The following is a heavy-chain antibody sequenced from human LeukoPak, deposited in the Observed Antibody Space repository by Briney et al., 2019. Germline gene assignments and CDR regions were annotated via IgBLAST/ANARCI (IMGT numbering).Heavy chain of an antibody. CDR3: ARGGGYCSSTSCLLWFGEGQTDIFDY. D-gene: IGHD2-2*01. J-gene: IGHJ4*02. V-gene: IGHV3-33*01. Sequence: TGGSLRLSCAASGSTFSTYGMHWVRQAPGKGLEWVAVIWYDGSNKYYADSVKGRFTISRDNSKKTLYLQMNSLRAEDTAGYYCARGGGYCSSTSCLLWFGEGQTDIFDYWGQGTLVTVSS. CDR2: IWYDGSNK. CDR1: GSTFSTYG.